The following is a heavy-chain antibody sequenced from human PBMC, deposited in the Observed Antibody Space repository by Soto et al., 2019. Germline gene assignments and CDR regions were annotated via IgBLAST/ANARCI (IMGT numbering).Heavy chain of an antibody. CDR2: INPNSGGT. Sequence: ASVKVSCKASGYTFTGYYMHWVRQAPGQGLEWMGWINPNSGGTNYAQKFQGWVTMTRDTSISTAYMELSRLRSDDTGVYYCARADCSGGSCSLFDPWGQGTLVTVSS. J-gene: IGHJ5*02. V-gene: IGHV1-2*04. CDR1: GYTFTGYY. D-gene: IGHD2-15*01. CDR3: ARADCSGGSCSLFDP.